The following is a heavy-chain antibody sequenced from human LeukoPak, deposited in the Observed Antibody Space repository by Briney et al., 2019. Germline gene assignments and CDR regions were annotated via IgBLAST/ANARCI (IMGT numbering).Heavy chain of an antibody. CDR2: ISGSGGST. V-gene: IGHV3-23*01. Sequence: GGSLRLSCAASGFTFSSYAMSWVRQAPGKGLEWVSGISGSGGSTYYADSVKGRFTISSDNSKNTLYLQMNSLRAEDTAVYYCAKDFGYCINGVCYGTPFDYWGQGTLVTVSS. CDR3: AKDFGYCINGVCYGTPFDY. D-gene: IGHD2-8*01. J-gene: IGHJ4*02. CDR1: GFTFSSYA.